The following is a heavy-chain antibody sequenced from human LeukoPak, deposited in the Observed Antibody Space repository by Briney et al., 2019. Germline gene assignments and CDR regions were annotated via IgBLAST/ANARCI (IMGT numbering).Heavy chain of an antibody. Sequence: GGSLRLSCAASGFSFSTFAMMLVRQAPGQGWVGVSVTSGSGGSTYYAVPVKGPFTLSRDNSKDSLYLQMNSLKAEDTSVYYRAKDPGTMVRGVNDYWGQGTMVTVSS. D-gene: IGHD3-10*01. V-gene: IGHV3-23*01. CDR3: AKDPGTMVRGVNDY. CDR2: TSGSGGST. J-gene: IGHJ4*02. CDR1: GFSFSTFA.